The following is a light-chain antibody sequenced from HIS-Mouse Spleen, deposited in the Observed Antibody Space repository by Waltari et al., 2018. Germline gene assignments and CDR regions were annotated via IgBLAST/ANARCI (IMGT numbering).Light chain of an antibody. CDR2: GKN. V-gene: IGLV3-19*01. J-gene: IGLJ2*01. CDR1: SLRSYY. CDR3: NSRDSSGNHVV. Sequence: SSELTQDPAVSVALGQTVRITCQGDSLRSYYASWYQQKPGQAPVLVIYGKNNRPSGIPDRSSGSSSGNTASLTITGAKAEDEADYYCNSRDSSGNHVVFGGGTKLTVL.